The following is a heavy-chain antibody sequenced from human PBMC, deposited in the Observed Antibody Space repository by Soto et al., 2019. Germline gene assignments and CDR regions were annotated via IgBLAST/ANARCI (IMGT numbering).Heavy chain of an antibody. CDR2: IIPIFGTA. V-gene: IGHV1-69*13. Sequence: SVKVSCKASGGTFSSYAISWVRQAPGQGLAWMGGIIPIFGTANYAQKFQGRVTITADESTSTAYMELSSLRSEDTAVYYCARDRDYYYGMDVWGQGTTVTVSS. J-gene: IGHJ6*02. CDR3: ARDRDYYYGMDV. D-gene: IGHD3-10*01. CDR1: GGTFSSYA.